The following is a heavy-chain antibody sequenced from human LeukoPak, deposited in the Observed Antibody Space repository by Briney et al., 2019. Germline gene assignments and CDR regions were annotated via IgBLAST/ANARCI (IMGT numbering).Heavy chain of an antibody. J-gene: IGHJ4*02. V-gene: IGHV3-53*01. Sequence: GGSLRPSCAASGFNVSNNYMSWVRQAPGKGLEWVSVIYRGGSTYYADSVKGRFTMSRDNSKNTVYLQMDSLRAEDTALYYCARDRGAAAGNWGQGTLVTVSS. D-gene: IGHD6-13*01. CDR1: GFNVSNNY. CDR3: ARDRGAAAGN. CDR2: IYRGGST.